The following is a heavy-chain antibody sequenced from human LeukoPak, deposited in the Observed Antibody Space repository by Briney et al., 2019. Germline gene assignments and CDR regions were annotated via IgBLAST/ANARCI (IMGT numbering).Heavy chain of an antibody. D-gene: IGHD5-18*01. V-gene: IGHV4-4*02. Sequence: SGTLSLTCAVSGGSISGSYWWSWVRQPPGKGLEWIGEIYYSGSTNYNPSLKSRVTISVDKSKSQFSLKLSSVTAADTAVYYCARKGYTIGSFDYWGQGTLVTVSS. CDR2: IYYSGST. CDR3: ARKGYTIGSFDY. J-gene: IGHJ4*02. CDR1: GGSISGSYW.